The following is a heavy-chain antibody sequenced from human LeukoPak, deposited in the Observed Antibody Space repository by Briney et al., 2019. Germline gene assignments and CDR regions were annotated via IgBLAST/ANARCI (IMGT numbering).Heavy chain of an antibody. CDR3: AREGRYRYGYNEYHSYMDI. Sequence: SETLSLTCAVYGGSFSGYYWSWIRQPPGKGLEWIGSIYYSGSTYYNPSLKSRVTISVDTSKNQFSLKLSSVPAAETAVYYCAREGRYRYGYNEYHSYMDIWGKGTTVTVSS. CDR1: GGSFSGYY. CDR2: IYYSGST. J-gene: IGHJ6*03. V-gene: IGHV4-34*01. D-gene: IGHD5-24*01.